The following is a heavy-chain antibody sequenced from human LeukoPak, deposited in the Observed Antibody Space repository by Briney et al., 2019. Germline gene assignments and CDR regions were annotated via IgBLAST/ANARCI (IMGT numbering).Heavy chain of an antibody. V-gene: IGHV4-34*01. CDR3: ARTPYYYDSSGYYSYFDY. CDR1: GGSFSGYY. D-gene: IGHD3-22*01. J-gene: IGHJ4*02. Sequence: SETLSLTCAVYGGSFSGYYWSWIRQPPGMGLEWIGEINHSGSTNYNPSLKSRVTISVDTSKNQFSLKLSSVTAADTAVYYCARTPYYYDSSGYYSYFDYWGQGTLVTVSS. CDR2: INHSGST.